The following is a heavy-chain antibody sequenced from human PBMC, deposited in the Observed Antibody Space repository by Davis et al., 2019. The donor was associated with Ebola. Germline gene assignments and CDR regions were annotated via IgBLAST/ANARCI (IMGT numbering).Heavy chain of an antibody. J-gene: IGHJ4*02. CDR3: ARHGYNTIYYMAY. Sequence: GASLKISCKGLGYSFTNYWIAWVRQMPGKGLEWMGIIYPTDSDTRYSPSFQVQVTISADKSISTAYLHWCSLKASDSAMYYCARHGYNTIYYMAYWGQGTLVTVSS. CDR1: GYSFTNYW. V-gene: IGHV5-51*01. D-gene: IGHD1-26*01. CDR2: IYPTDSDT.